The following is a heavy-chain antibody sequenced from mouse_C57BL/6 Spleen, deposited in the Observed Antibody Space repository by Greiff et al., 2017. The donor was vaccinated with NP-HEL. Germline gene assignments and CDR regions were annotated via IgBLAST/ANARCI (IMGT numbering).Heavy chain of an antibody. CDR1: GYAFSSYW. Sequence: VQLQQSGAELVKPGASVKISCKASGYAFSSYWMNWVKQRPGKGLEGIGQIYPGDGDTNYNGKFKGKATLTADTSSSTAYMQLISLTSEDSAVYVCARYYGGYYDAMDYWGQGTSVTVSS. CDR2: IYPGDGDT. CDR3: ARYYGGYYDAMDY. J-gene: IGHJ4*01. D-gene: IGHD1-1*02. V-gene: IGHV1-80*01.